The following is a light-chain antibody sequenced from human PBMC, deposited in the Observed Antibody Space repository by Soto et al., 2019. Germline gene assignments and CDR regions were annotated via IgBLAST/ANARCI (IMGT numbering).Light chain of an antibody. CDR3: LQHKSWPFT. CDR2: AAS. V-gene: IGKV3-15*01. CDR1: QSVSSS. J-gene: IGKJ2*01. Sequence: EIVMTQSPATLSVSPGERATLSCRASQSVSSSLAWFQQKPGQAPRLLIYAASARATGIAARLSGSGSGTEFTLTSSSRQSEDFAVYYCLQHKSWPFTFGQGTKLEIK.